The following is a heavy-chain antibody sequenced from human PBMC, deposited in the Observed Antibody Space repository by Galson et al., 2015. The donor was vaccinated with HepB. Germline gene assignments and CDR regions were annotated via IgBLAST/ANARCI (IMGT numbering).Heavy chain of an antibody. CDR3: ARDLGSPPTFYMDV. D-gene: IGHD2/OR15-2a*01. CDR1: GGSISSYY. Sequence: CTVSGGSISSYYWSWIRQPPGKGLEWIGYIYYSGSTNYNPSLKSRVTISVDTSKNQFSLKLSSVTAADTAVYYCARDLGSPPTFYMDVWGKGTTVTVSS. V-gene: IGHV4-59*01. CDR2: IYYSGST. J-gene: IGHJ6*03.